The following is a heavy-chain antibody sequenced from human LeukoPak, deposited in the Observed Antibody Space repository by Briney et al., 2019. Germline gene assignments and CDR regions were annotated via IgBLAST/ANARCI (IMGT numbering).Heavy chain of an antibody. D-gene: IGHD1-26*01. CDR3: ARPGRTSVSYQPYFDY. CDR1: GYSFTSYW. CDR2: IYPGDSDA. V-gene: IGHV5-51*01. J-gene: IGHJ4*02. Sequence: GESLKISCKGSGYSFTSYWIGWVRQMPGKGLEWMGIIYPGDSDARYRPSFQGQVTISADKSISTAYLQWSSLKASDTAMYYCARPGRTSVSYQPYFDYWGQGTLVTVSS.